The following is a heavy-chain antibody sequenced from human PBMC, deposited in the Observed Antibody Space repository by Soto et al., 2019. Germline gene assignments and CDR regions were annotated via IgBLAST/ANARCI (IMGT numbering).Heavy chain of an antibody. CDR1: GGSISSYY. Sequence: SETLSLTCTVSGGSISSYYWSCIRQPPGKGLEWIGYIYYSGSTNYNPSLKSRVTISVDTSNNQFSLKLSSVTAADTAVYYCGRDRRFGNGYNLGFDYWGQGTLVTVSS. CDR3: GRDRRFGNGYNLGFDY. J-gene: IGHJ4*02. D-gene: IGHD5-12*01. CDR2: IYYSGST. V-gene: IGHV4-59*12.